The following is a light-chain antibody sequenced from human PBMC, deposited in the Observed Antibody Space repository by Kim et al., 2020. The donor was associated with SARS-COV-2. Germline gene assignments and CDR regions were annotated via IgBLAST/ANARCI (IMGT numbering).Light chain of an antibody. CDR2: GRN. Sequence: LGQTVRITCQGDSLRNYYASWYQQKPRQAPVVVIYGRNDRPSGIPDRFSGSNSGNTASLTITGAQAEDEANYYCNSRDSSGNHLVFGGGTQLT. V-gene: IGLV3-19*01. CDR1: SLRNYY. J-gene: IGLJ3*02. CDR3: NSRDSSGNHLV.